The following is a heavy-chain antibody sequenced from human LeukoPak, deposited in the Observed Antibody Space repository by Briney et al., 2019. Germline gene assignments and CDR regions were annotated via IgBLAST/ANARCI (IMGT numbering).Heavy chain of an antibody. Sequence: PGGSLRLSCAASGFTVSSNYMSWVRQAPGKGLEWVSVIYSGGSTYYADSVKGRFTISRDNSKNTLYLQMNSLRAEDTAVYYCAKDSRSGNYFHYFDSWGRGTLVTVSS. J-gene: IGHJ4*02. CDR2: IYSGGST. CDR3: AKDSRSGNYFHYFDS. CDR1: GFTVSSNY. V-gene: IGHV3-66*01. D-gene: IGHD1-26*01.